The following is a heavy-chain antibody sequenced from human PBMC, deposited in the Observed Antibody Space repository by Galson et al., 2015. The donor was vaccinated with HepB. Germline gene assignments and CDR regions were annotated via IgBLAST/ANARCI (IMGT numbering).Heavy chain of an antibody. J-gene: IGHJ4*02. V-gene: IGHV3-74*01. Sequence: SLRLSCAASGFSFSSYRMHWVRQAPGKGLVWVARIGGDGSSTTYADSVKGRFTISRDNAKNTLYLQMNSLRAEDTAVYYCARDRPMERYYFDTTGYYHWGQGTLVTVSS. CDR3: ARDRPMERYYFDTTGYYH. CDR2: IGGDGSST. D-gene: IGHD3-22*01. CDR1: GFSFSSYR.